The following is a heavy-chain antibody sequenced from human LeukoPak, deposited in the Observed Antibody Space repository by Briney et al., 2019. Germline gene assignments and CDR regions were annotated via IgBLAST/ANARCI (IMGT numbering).Heavy chain of an antibody. D-gene: IGHD4-23*01. V-gene: IGHV1-2*02. J-gene: IGHJ5*02. CDR1: GYTFTGYY. CDR2: INPNSGGT. CDR3: AREGEMTTVVTPVDP. Sequence: ASVKVSCKASGYTFTGYYMHWVRQAPGQGLEWMGWINPNSGGTNYAQKFQGRVTMTRDTSISTAYMELSRLRSDDTAVYYCAREGEMTTVVTPVDPWGQGTLVTVSS.